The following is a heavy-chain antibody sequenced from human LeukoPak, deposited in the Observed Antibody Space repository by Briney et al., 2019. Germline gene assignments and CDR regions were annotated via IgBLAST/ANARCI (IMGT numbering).Heavy chain of an antibody. J-gene: IGHJ4*02. D-gene: IGHD1-26*01. Sequence: SVNVSFKASGGTFSSYAISWVRQAPGQGLEWMGGIIPIFGTANYAQKFQGRVAITADESTSTAYMELSSLRSEDTAVYYCASNSGSYTDYWGQGTLVTVSS. V-gene: IGHV1-69*13. CDR3: ASNSGSYTDY. CDR2: IIPIFGTA. CDR1: GGTFSSYA.